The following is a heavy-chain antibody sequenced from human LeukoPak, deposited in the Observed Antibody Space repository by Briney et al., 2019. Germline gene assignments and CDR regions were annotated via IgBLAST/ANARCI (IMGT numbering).Heavy chain of an antibody. D-gene: IGHD3-10*01. V-gene: IGHV1-46*01. Sequence: GASVKVSCKASGYTFTTSFMHWVRQAPGQGLEWMGIINPSGGSTAYAQPFRGRVTMTRDTSTSTVYMEVTSLRSEDTAVYYCARESSGGSGFDYWGQGTLVTVSS. CDR1: GYTFTTSF. CDR2: INPSGGST. J-gene: IGHJ4*02. CDR3: ARESSGGSGFDY.